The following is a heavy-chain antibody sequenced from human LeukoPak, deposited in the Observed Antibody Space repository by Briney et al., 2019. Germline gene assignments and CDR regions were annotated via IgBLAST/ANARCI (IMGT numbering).Heavy chain of an antibody. J-gene: IGHJ5*02. CDR1: GGSFSGYY. V-gene: IGHV4-34*01. CDR3: ARAGGRYCSGGSCLNWFDP. D-gene: IGHD2-15*01. Sequence: SETLSLTCAVYGGSFSGYYWSWIRQPPGKGLEWIGEINHSGSTNYNPSLKSRVTISVDTSKNQFSLKLSSVTAADTAVYYCARAGGRYCSGGSCLNWFDPWGQGTLVTVSS. CDR2: INHSGST.